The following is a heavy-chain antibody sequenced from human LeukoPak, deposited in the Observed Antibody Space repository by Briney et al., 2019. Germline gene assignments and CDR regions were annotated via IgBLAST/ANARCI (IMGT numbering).Heavy chain of an antibody. Sequence: AGGSLRLSCAASGFTFSSYSMNWVRQAPGKGLEWVSSISGSSSTIYYADSVKGRFTISRDNAKNSLYLQMNSLRAEDTAVYYCARDTQWYDAFDIWGQGTMVTVSS. CDR3: ARDTQWYDAFDI. CDR1: GFTFSSYS. CDR2: ISGSSSTI. J-gene: IGHJ3*02. D-gene: IGHD2-15*01. V-gene: IGHV3-48*01.